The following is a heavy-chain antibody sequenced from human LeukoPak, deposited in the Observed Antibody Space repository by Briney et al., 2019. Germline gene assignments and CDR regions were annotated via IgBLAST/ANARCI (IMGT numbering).Heavy chain of an antibody. CDR3: ARDTTETRARSEGGYYYYGMDV. V-gene: IGHV1-69*04. CDR1: GGTFSSYA. J-gene: IGHJ6*02. Sequence: SVKVSCKASGGTFSSYAISWVRQAPGEGLEWMGRIIPILGKANYAQKFQGRVTITADKSTSTASMELSSLRSEDTAVYYCARDTTETRARSEGGYYYYGMDVWGQGTKVTVSS. D-gene: IGHD4-17*01. CDR2: IIPILGKA.